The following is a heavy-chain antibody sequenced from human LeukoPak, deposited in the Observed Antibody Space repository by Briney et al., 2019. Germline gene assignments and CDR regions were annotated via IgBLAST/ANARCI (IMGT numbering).Heavy chain of an antibody. CDR1: GGSISSSSYY. CDR2: IYYSGST. D-gene: IGHD4-17*01. J-gene: IGHJ4*02. Sequence: SETLSLTCTVSGGSISSSSYYWSWIRRPPGKGLEWIGYIYYSGSTNYNPSLKSRVTISVDTSKNQISLKLSSVTAADTAVYYCARSRGEVPDDYWGQGTLVTVSS. V-gene: IGHV4-61*05. CDR3: ARSRGEVPDDY.